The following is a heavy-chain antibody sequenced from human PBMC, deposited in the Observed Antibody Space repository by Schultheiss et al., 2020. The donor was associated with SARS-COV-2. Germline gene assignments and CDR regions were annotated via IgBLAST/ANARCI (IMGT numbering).Heavy chain of an antibody. J-gene: IGHJ4*02. CDR2: INHSGST. Sequence: SETLSLTCAVYGGSFSGYYWSWIRQPPGKGLEWIGEINHSGSTNYNPSLKSRVTISVDTSKNQFSLHLSSVTAADTAVYYCARQEGTGANWGQGILVTVSS. CDR3: ARQEGTGAN. CDR1: GGSFSGYY. V-gene: IGHV4-34*01. D-gene: IGHD3-10*01.